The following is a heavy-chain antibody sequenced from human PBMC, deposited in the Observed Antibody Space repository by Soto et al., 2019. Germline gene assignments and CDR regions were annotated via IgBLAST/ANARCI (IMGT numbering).Heavy chain of an antibody. CDR2: IYYSGST. CDR1: GYSISSSNW. D-gene: IGHD4-17*01. V-gene: IGHV4-28*01. Sequence: SETLSLTCAVSGYSISSSNWWGWIRQPPGKGLEWIGYIYYSGSTSYNPSLKSRVTISVDTSKNQFSLKLSSVTAADTAVYYCAGNVATVTTFSFDYWGQGTLVTVS. J-gene: IGHJ4*02. CDR3: AGNVATVTTFSFDY.